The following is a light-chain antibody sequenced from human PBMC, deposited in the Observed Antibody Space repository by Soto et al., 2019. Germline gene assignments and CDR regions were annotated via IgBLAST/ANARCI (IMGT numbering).Light chain of an antibody. V-gene: IGKV3D-20*02. CDR3: QQHNDWPT. Sequence: EIVLAQAPGALPLSPGERATLSCRPSQSFTDSFLAWHQPIPGQAPSLPIYGASRRATGIPDRFTGSGSGTDFTLTISRLEPEDFASYYCQQHNDWPTFGQGTRLEIK. J-gene: IGKJ5*01. CDR1: QSFTDSF. CDR2: GAS.